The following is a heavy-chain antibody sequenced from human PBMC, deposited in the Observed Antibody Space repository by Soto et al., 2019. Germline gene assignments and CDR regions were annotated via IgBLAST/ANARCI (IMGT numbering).Heavy chain of an antibody. V-gene: IGHV3-21*01. CDR3: SREVIPAAMLEVDYYYYYMGG. Sequence: GGSLRLSCAASGFTFSSYSMNWVRQAPGKGLEWVSSISSSSSYIYYADSVKGRFTISRDNAKNSLYLQMNSLRAEDTAVYYFSREVIPAAMLEVDYYYYYMGGWGKGTTVTGSS. D-gene: IGHD2-2*01. J-gene: IGHJ6*03. CDR1: GFTFSSYS. CDR2: ISSSSSYI.